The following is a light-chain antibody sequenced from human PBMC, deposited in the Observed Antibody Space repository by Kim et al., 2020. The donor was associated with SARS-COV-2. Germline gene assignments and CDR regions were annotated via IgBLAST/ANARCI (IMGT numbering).Light chain of an antibody. CDR2: CAP. Sequence: RATIDCKSSQSVLYSSDNKNYLVWYQQKAGQPPKVIISCAPPRESGVLDRFRGRGSGTDLTLPISSLLAEDVAVYYCQQYYNLPYTFGQGTKLEI. J-gene: IGKJ2*01. CDR3: QQYYNLPYT. V-gene: IGKV4-1*01. CDR1: QSVLYSSDNKNY.